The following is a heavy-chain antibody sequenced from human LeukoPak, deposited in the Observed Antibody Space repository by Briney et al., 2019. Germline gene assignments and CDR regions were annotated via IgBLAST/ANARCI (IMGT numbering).Heavy chain of an antibody. CDR3: AKDYYDFWSGYSTDIVGMDV. J-gene: IGHJ6*02. Sequence: GGSLRLSCAASGFTFSSYAMSWVRQPPGKGLEWVSVISGSGGSTYYADSVKGRFTISRDNSKNTLYLQMNSLRAEDTAVYYCAKDYYDFWSGYSTDIVGMDVWGQGTTVTISS. V-gene: IGHV3-23*01. D-gene: IGHD3-3*01. CDR2: ISGSGGST. CDR1: GFTFSSYA.